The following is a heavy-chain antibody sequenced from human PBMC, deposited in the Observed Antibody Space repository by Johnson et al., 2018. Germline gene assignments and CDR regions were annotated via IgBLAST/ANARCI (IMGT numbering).Heavy chain of an antibody. CDR1: GFSFSSYG. CDR3: ARSYYDSSGYELLCAFDI. Sequence: EVQLVESGGGLVKXGGSXRLXCAASGFSFSSYGMNWVRQAPGKGLEWVSFISSSSSYIYDADSVKGRFTISRDNAKNSLYLQMNSLRAEDTAVYYCARSYYDSSGYELLCAFDIWGQGTMVTVSS. CDR2: ISSSSSYI. J-gene: IGHJ3*02. V-gene: IGHV3-21*01. D-gene: IGHD3-22*01.